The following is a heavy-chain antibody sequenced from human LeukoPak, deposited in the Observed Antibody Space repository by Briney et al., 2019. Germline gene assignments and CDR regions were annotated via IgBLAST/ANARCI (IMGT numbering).Heavy chain of an antibody. J-gene: IGHJ3*02. CDR2: FFYTGNT. V-gene: IGHV4-30-4*07. CDR3: TRGAGSTTSNDAFDI. D-gene: IGHD1-1*01. CDR1: GGSISSGSYS. Sequence: SQTLSLTCAVSGGSISSGSYSWGWIRQPPGKGLEWIGYFFYTGNTYYNASLKSRVTISVDTSKNQFSLKVSSVTAADTAVYYCTRGAGSTTSNDAFDIWGQGTMVTVSS.